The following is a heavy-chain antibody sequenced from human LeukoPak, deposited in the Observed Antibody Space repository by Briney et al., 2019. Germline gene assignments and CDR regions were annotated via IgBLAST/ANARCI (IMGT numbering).Heavy chain of an antibody. CDR1: GFTFSSYA. CDR2: ISGSGGST. Sequence: GCLRLSCAASGFTFSSYATSCVRQAPGKRLECVSAISGSGGSTYYADSVKVRFTISRDNSKNTLYLQMNSLRAEETAVYYCAKSSTPTPIDSRKLGGQGNLVTVSS. D-gene: IGHD3-22*01. V-gene: IGHV3-23*01. J-gene: IGHJ4*02. CDR3: AKSSTPTPIDSRKL.